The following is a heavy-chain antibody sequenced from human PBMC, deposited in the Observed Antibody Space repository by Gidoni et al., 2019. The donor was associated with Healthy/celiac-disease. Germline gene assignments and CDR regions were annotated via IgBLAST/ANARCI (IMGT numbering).Heavy chain of an antibody. V-gene: IGHV3-21*01. D-gene: IGHD4-17*01. Sequence: EVQLVESGGGRVKPGGSLRLSCAASGFPFSSYSMNWVRQAPGKGLEWVSSISSSSSYIYYADSVKGRFTISRDNAKNSLYLQMNSLRAEDTAVYYCARTYGDYGDYFDYWGQGTLVTVSS. CDR1: GFPFSSYS. CDR3: ARTYGDYGDYFDY. CDR2: ISSSSSYI. J-gene: IGHJ4*02.